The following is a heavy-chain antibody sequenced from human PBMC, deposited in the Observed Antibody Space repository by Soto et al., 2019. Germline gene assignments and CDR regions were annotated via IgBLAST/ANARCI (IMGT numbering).Heavy chain of an antibody. CDR2: ISAYNGNT. V-gene: IGHV1-18*04. CDR1: GYTFTSYG. D-gene: IGHD3-9*01. CDR3: ARGTAYYDILTGYLDY. J-gene: IGHJ4*02. Sequence: ASVKVSCKASGYTFTSYGISWGRQAPGQGLEWMGWISAYNGNTNYAQKLQGRVTMTTDTSTSTAYMELRSLRSDDTAVYYCARGTAYYDILTGYLDYWGQGTLVTVSS.